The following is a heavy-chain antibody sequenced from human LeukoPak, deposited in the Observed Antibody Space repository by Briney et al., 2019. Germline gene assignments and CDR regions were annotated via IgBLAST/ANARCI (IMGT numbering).Heavy chain of an antibody. CDR1: GGSISSGDYY. CDR2: IYYSGTT. V-gene: IGHV4-30-4*01. Sequence: SETLSLTCTVSGGSISSGDYYWSWIRQTPGKGLEWIGYIYYSGTTYYNPSLKSRVTILIDTSKNQFSLKLSSVTAADTAVYYCARALVVVAAHLGRDWGQGTLVTVSS. D-gene: IGHD2-15*01. J-gene: IGHJ4*02. CDR3: ARALVVVAAHLGRD.